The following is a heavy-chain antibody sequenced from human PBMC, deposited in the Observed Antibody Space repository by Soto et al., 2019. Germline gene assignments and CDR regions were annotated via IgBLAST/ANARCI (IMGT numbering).Heavy chain of an antibody. CDR1: GGSISSGGYY. D-gene: IGHD3-22*01. Sequence: TLSLTCTVSGGSISSGGYYWSWIRQHPGKGLEWIGYIYYSGSTYYNPSLKSRVTISVDTSKNQFSLKLSSVTAADTAVYYCARYYYDSSGYYHHLFDYWGQGTLVTVSS. V-gene: IGHV4-31*03. J-gene: IGHJ4*02. CDR3: ARYYYDSSGYYHHLFDY. CDR2: IYYSGST.